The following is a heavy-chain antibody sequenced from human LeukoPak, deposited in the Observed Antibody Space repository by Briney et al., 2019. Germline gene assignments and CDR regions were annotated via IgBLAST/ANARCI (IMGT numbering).Heavy chain of an antibody. V-gene: IGHV3-30*18. J-gene: IGHJ4*02. D-gene: IGHD3-16*02. Sequence: GGSLRLSCAASGFTFSSYGMHWVRQAPGKGLEWVAVISYDGSNKYYADSVKGRFTISRDNSKNTLYLQMNSLRAEDTAVYYCAKDQGYRKWYFDYWGQGTLVTVSS. CDR1: GFTFSSYG. CDR2: ISYDGSNK. CDR3: AKDQGYRKWYFDY.